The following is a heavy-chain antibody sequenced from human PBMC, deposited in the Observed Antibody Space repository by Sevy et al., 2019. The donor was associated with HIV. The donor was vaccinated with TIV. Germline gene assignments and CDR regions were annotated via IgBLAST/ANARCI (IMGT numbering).Heavy chain of an antibody. V-gene: IGHV3-15*01. CDR3: TTDPYDFWSGYYRASGY. CDR2: IKSKTDGGTT. J-gene: IGHJ4*02. Sequence: GGSLRLSCAASGFTFSNAWMSWVRQAPGKGLEWVGRIKSKTDGGTTDYAAPVKGRFTISRDDSKNTLYLQMNSLKTEDTAVYYYTTDPYDFWSGYYRASGYWGQGTLVTVSS. D-gene: IGHD3-3*01. CDR1: GFTFSNAW.